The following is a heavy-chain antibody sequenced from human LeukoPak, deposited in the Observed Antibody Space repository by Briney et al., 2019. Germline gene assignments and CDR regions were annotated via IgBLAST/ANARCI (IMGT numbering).Heavy chain of an antibody. D-gene: IGHD5-24*01. CDR3: ASDGGEMATITGFDY. J-gene: IGHJ4*02. CDR1: GGSISSGSYY. V-gene: IGHV4-61*02. CDR2: IYTSGST. Sequence: SSETLSLPCTVSGGSISSGSYYWSWIRQPAGKGLQWIGRIYTSGSTNYNPSLKSRVTISVDTSKNQFSLKLSSVTAADTAVYYCASDGGEMATITGFDYWGQGTLVTVSS.